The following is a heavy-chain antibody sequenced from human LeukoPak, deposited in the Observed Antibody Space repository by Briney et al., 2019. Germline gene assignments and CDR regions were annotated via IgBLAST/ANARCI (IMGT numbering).Heavy chain of an antibody. CDR3: ARGPRDSRWFDP. J-gene: IGHJ5*02. V-gene: IGHV1-2*06. CDR2: INPNSGGT. CDR1: GYTFTGHY. Sequence: ASVKVSCKASGYTFTGHYMHWVRQAPGQGLEWMGRINPNSGGTNYAQKFQGRVTMTRDTSISTAYMELSRLRSDDTAVYYCARGPRDSRWFDPWGQGTLVTVSS. D-gene: IGHD3-22*01.